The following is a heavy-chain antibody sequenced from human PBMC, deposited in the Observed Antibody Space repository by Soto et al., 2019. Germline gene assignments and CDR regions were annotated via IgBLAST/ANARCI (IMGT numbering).Heavy chain of an antibody. CDR2: ISYDGKDK. D-gene: IGHD6-19*01. Sequence: GGSLRLSCAASGFSFTRYAMHWVRQAPGKGLEWVAVISYDGKDKYHGDSVKGRFTISRDNSKNTLYLQMDSLRVEDTAVYYCVKERTPVAAYYFDYWGQATLVTV. J-gene: IGHJ4*02. V-gene: IGHV3-30*18. CDR3: VKERTPVAAYYFDY. CDR1: GFSFTRYA.